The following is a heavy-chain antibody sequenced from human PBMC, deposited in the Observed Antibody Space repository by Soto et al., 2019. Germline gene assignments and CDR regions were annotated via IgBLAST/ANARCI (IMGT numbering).Heavy chain of an antibody. CDR1: GGSISSSNYY. CDR2: IYYSGST. J-gene: IGHJ4*02. Sequence: QLQLQESGPGLVKPSETLSLTCTVSGGSISSSNYYWGWVRQPPGKGLEWIGSIYYSGSTYYNPSLKSRVTISVDTSKNQFSLKLSSVTAADTAVYYCARHGTFRYYFDYWGQGTLVTVSS. D-gene: IGHD3-16*01. V-gene: IGHV4-39*01. CDR3: ARHGTFRYYFDY.